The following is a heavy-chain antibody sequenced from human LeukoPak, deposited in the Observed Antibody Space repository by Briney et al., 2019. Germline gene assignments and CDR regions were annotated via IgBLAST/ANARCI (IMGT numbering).Heavy chain of an antibody. V-gene: IGHV1-69*02. CDR2: SIPILGIA. CDR3: ARAPSDYYDSSGHGWFDP. Sequence: SVKVSCKASGGTFSSYTISWVRQAPGQGLEWMGRSIPILGIANYAQKFQGRVTITADKSTSTAYMELSSLRSEDTAVYYCARAPSDYYDSSGHGWFDPWGQGTLVTVSS. D-gene: IGHD3-22*01. CDR1: GGTFSSYT. J-gene: IGHJ5*02.